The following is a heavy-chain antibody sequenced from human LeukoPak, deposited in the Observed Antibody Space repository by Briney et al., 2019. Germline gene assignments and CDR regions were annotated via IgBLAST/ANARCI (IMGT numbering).Heavy chain of an antibody. CDR2: LRYDGSNK. CDR3: ARVDPAMVKQSYFDY. CDR1: GFTFRNHW. V-gene: IGHV3-30*02. J-gene: IGHJ4*02. Sequence: GGSLRLSCVASGFTFRNHWMSWVRQPPGKGLEGVAFLRYDGSNKYYADTVKGRFTISRDNSKNTLYLQMNRLRAEDTAVYYCARVDPAMVKQSYFDYWGQGTLVTVSS. D-gene: IGHD5-18*01.